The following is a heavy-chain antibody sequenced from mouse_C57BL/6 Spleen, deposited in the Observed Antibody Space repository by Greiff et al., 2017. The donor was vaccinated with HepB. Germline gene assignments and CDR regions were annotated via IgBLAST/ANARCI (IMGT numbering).Heavy chain of an antibody. V-gene: IGHV1-55*01. J-gene: IGHJ3*01. Sequence: QVQLQQPGAELVKPGASVKMSCKASGYTFTSYWITWVKQRPGQGLEWIGDIYPGSGSTNSNEKFKSKATLTVDTSSSTAYMQLSSLTSEDSAVYYCARSDYDGYYGSFAYWGQGTLVTVSA. CDR1: GYTFTSYW. D-gene: IGHD2-3*01. CDR2: IYPGSGST. CDR3: ARSDYDGYYGSFAY.